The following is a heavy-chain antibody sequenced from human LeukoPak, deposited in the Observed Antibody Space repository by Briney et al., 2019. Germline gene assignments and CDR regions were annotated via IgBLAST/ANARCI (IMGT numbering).Heavy chain of an antibody. J-gene: IGHJ4*02. V-gene: IGHV3-7*01. CDR3: AAYREWLLLPSDY. CDR2: IKQDGSEK. CDR1: GFTFSSYG. Sequence: GGSLRLSCAASGFTFSSYGMHWVRQAPGKGLEWVANIKQDGSEKYYVDSVKGRFTISRDNAKNSLYLQMNSLRAEDTAVYYCAAYREWLLLPSDYWGQGTLVTVSS. D-gene: IGHD3-22*01.